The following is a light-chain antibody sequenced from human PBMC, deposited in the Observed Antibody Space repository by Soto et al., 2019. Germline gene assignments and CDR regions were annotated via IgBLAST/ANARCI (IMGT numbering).Light chain of an antibody. V-gene: IGKV1-5*03. Sequence: DIQMTQSPSTLSASIGDRVTITCRASQNINVWLAWYQQKPGKAPKFLIYQASTLQSGVPSRFSGSGSGTEFTLTISSLQPDDSATYYCQQHEAYPRTFGQGTKVEIK. CDR2: QAS. CDR3: QQHEAYPRT. J-gene: IGKJ1*01. CDR1: QNINVW.